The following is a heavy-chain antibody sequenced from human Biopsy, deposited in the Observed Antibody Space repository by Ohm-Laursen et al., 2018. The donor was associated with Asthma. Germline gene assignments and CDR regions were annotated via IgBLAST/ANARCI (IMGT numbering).Heavy chain of an antibody. CDR3: ARKAGSCISRTCYSLDF. D-gene: IGHD2-2*01. Sequence: SVKVSCKSLEGTFNTYVIGWVRQAPGQGLEWMGGINSVFGTTTYPQKFQDRVTITADDPTSTVYVELSSLRSEDTAVYYCARKAGSCISRTCYSLDFWGQGTLVTVSS. V-gene: IGHV1-69*13. J-gene: IGHJ4*02. CDR2: INSVFGTT. CDR1: EGTFNTYV.